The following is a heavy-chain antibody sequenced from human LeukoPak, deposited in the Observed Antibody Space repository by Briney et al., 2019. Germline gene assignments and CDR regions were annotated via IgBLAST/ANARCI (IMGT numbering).Heavy chain of an antibody. CDR2: ISWNSGSI. CDR3: AKGVAGTFDY. J-gene: IGHJ4*02. Sequence: PGRSLRLSCAASGFTFDDYAMHWVRQAPGKGLEWVSGISWNSGSIGYAESVKGRFTISRDNAKNSLYLQMNSLRAEDTALYYCAKGVAGTFDYWGQGTLVTVSS. CDR1: GFTFDDYA. D-gene: IGHD6-19*01. V-gene: IGHV3-9*01.